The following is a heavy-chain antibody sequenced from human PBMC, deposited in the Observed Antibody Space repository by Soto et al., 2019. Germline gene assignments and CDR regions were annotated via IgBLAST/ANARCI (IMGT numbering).Heavy chain of an antibody. CDR1: GDSISSYY. CDR3: AREGRRNWFDP. CDR2: IYYSGST. J-gene: IGHJ5*02. Sequence: SETLSLTCTVSGDSISSYYWSWIRQPPGKGLEWIGYIYYSGSTNYNPSLKSRVTISVDTSKNQFSLKLSSVTAADTAVYYCAREGRRNWFDPWGQGTLVTVSS. V-gene: IGHV4-59*01.